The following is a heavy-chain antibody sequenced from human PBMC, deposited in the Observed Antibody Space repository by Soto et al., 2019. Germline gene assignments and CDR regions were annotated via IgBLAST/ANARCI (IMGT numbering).Heavy chain of an antibody. V-gene: IGHV1-18*04. CDR3: ARDRSSSWYTYYGMDV. D-gene: IGHD6-13*01. CDR2: ISAYNGNT. J-gene: IGHJ6*02. Sequence: ASVKVSFKASGYTFTSYGISWVRQAPGQGLEWMGWISAYNGNTNYAQKLQGRVTMTTDTSTSTAYMELRSLRSDDTAVYYCARDRSSSWYTYYGMDVWGQGTTVTVSS. CDR1: GYTFTSYG.